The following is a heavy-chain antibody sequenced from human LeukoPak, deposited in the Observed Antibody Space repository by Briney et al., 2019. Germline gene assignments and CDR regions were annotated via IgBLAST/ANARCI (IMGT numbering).Heavy chain of an antibody. D-gene: IGHD3-3*01. V-gene: IGHV1-2*02. CDR2: INPKGGGT. CDR1: GYTFTDYY. J-gene: IGHJ4*02. Sequence: GASVKVSCKASGYTFTDYYLHWVRQAPGQGLEWMGWINPKGGGTIYAQRFQGRVAMTRDTSISTAFMGLRSLTSDDTAVYYCARGSGFTSSYEDYWGQGTLVTVSS. CDR3: ARGSGFTSSYEDY.